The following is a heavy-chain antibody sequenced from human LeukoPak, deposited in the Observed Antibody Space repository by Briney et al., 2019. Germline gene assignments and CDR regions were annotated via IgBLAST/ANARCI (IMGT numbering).Heavy chain of an antibody. J-gene: IGHJ4*02. V-gene: IGHV3-7*03. CDR1: GLTFSNYW. Sequence: PGGSLRLSCATSGLTFSNYWMCWVRQAPGKGLEWVANIRQDGGDKYYADSVKGRFTISRDNAKNSLYLQMNSLRAEDTAVYSCARVIVTVPGQSDYFDYWGQGTLVTFSS. CDR2: IRQDGGDK. CDR3: ARVIVTVPGQSDYFDY. D-gene: IGHD2/OR15-2a*01.